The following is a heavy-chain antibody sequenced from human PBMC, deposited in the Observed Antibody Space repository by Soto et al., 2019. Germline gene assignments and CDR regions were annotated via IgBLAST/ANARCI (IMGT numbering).Heavy chain of an antibody. J-gene: IGHJ6*02. CDR2: ISYDGSNK. CDR1: GFTFSSYG. V-gene: IGHV3-30*18. CDR3: AKDGSGSYWPSYYYGIDV. Sequence: GGSLRLSCAASGFTFSSYGMHWVRQAPGKGLEWVAVISYDGSNKYYADSVKGRFTISRDNSKNTLYLQMNSLRAEDTAVYYCAKDGSGSYWPSYYYGIDVWGQGTTVTVSS. D-gene: IGHD3-10*01.